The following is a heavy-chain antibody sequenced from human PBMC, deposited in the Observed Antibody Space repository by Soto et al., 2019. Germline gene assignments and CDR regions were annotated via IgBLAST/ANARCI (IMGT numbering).Heavy chain of an antibody. D-gene: IGHD3-9*01. J-gene: IGHJ6*02. CDR1: GYTFTSYA. CDR2: INAGNGNT. V-gene: IGHV1-3*01. Sequence: QVQLVQSGAEVKKPGASVKVSCKASGYTFTSYAMHWVRQAPGQRLEWMGWINAGNGNTKYSQKFQGRVTITRDTSASTDYMELSSLRSEDTAVYYCARIQYFDWLFSSPYSYYGMDVWGQGTTVTVSS. CDR3: ARIQYFDWLFSSPYSYYGMDV.